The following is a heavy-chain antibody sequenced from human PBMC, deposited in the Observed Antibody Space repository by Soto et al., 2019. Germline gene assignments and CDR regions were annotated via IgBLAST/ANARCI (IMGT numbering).Heavy chain of an antibody. Sequence: PLSLTCTVSGGSISSGGYYWSWIRQHPGKGLEWIGYIYYSGSTYYNPSLKSRVTISVDTSKNQFSLKLRYVTAADTAVSYCARAPYHSSGYYSNPASFDYWCQTTLVTLSS. CDR1: GGSISSGGYY. V-gene: IGHV4-31*03. J-gene: IGHJ4*02. D-gene: IGHD3-22*01. CDR2: IYYSGST. CDR3: ARAPYHSSGYYSNPASFDY.